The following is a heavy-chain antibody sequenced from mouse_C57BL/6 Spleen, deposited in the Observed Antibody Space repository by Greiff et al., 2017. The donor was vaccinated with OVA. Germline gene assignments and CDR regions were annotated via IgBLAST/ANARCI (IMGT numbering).Heavy chain of an antibody. CDR2: IWSGGST. V-gene: IGHV2-2*01. CDR1: GFSLTSYG. Sequence: VKLVESGPGLVQPSQSLSITCTVSGFSLTSYGVHWVRQSPGKGLAWLGVIWSGGSTDYNAAFISRLSISKDNSKSQVFFKMNRLQADDTAIYYCARSYGSYYFDYWGQGTTLTVSS. D-gene: IGHD2-2*01. CDR3: ARSYGSYYFDY. J-gene: IGHJ2*01.